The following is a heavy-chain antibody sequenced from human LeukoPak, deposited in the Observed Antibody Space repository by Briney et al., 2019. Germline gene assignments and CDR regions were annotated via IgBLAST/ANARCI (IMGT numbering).Heavy chain of an antibody. D-gene: IGHD2-21*01. CDR2: INPDGSTT. Sequence: RGSLRLSCAASGFTFSTYWMHWVRQAPGKGLVWVSRINPDGSTTTYAESVKGRFTISRDNAKSTLYLQMNSLRAEDTAVYYCARICSGGNCYVDSWGQGTLVTVSS. CDR1: GFTFSTYW. V-gene: IGHV3-74*01. CDR3: ARICSGGNCYVDS. J-gene: IGHJ4*02.